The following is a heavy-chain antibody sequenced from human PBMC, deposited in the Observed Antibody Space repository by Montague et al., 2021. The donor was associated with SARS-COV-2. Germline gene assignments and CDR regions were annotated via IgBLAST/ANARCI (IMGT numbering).Heavy chain of an antibody. V-gene: IGHV6-1*01. CDR1: GDSVSSNSAA. D-gene: IGHD3-10*01. J-gene: IGHJ4*02. Sequence: CAISGDSVSSNSAAWNWIRQSPSRGPEWLGRTYYRSKWYNDYAVSVKSRITINPDTSKNQFSLQLNSVTPEDTAVYYCARGGWGAPGTGRLFDYWGQGTLVTVSS. CDR2: TYYRSKWYN. CDR3: ARGGWGAPGTGRLFDY.